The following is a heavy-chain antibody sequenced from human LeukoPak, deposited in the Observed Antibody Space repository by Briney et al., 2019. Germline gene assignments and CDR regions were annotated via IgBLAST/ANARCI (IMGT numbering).Heavy chain of an antibody. J-gene: IGHJ4*02. Sequence: PGGSLRLSCAASGFTFDDYAMHWVRQAPGKGLEWVSGISWNSGSIGYADSVKGRFTISRDNAKNSLYLQMNSLRAEDTAVYYCAKEISSGSYYDFDYWGQGTLVTVSS. CDR1: GFTFDDYA. V-gene: IGHV3-9*01. CDR2: ISWNSGSI. CDR3: AKEISSGSYYDFDY. D-gene: IGHD1-26*01.